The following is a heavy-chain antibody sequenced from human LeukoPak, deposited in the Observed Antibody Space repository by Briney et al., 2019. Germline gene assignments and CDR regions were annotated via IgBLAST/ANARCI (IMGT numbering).Heavy chain of an antibody. CDR3: TKGNWGSAFDI. V-gene: IGHV3-9*01. J-gene: IGHJ3*02. D-gene: IGHD3-16*01. CDR2: INWNSGSM. Sequence: GRSLRLSCAASGFTFEDYTMRWVRHGPGKGLEWVSGINWNSGSMVYADSVKGRFTISRDNAKNSLYLQMNSLRAEDTALYYCTKGNWGSAFDIWGQGTMVTVSS. CDR1: GFTFEDYT.